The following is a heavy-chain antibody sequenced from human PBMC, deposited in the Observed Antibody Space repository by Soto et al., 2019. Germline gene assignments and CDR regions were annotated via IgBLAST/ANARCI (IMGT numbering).Heavy chain of an antibody. J-gene: IGHJ6*02. CDR1: GGSISSSSYS. D-gene: IGHD2-2*01. CDR3: GRQPGHCGSTTCFGYYSVDV. Sequence: QLQLQESGPRLVKPSETLSLTCSVSGGSISSSSYSWGWIRQPPGKGLEWIGTIYYSGSTHYNPYPEARVAISAGTPNNQWSLRLSSVTAADTAVYYCGRQPGHCGSTTCFGYYSVDVWGQGTTVTVS. V-gene: IGHV4-39*01. CDR2: IYYSGST.